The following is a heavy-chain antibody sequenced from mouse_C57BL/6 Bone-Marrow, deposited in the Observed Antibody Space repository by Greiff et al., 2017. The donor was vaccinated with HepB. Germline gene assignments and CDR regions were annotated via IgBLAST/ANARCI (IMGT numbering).Heavy chain of an antibody. CDR2: ISYSGST. CDR1: GYSITSGYD. CDR3: ARGYYAMDY. Sequence: EVQRVESGPGMVKPSQSLSLTCTVTGYSITSGYDWQWIRHFPGNKLEWMGYISYSGSTNYNPSLKSRISITHDTSKNHFFLKLNSVTTEDTATYYCARGYYAMDYWGQGTSVTVSS. V-gene: IGHV3-1*01. J-gene: IGHJ4*01.